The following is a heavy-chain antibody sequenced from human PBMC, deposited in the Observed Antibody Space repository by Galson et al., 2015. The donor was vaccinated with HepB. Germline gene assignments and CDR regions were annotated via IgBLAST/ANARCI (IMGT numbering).Heavy chain of an antibody. V-gene: IGHV3-30*03. Sequence: SLRLSCAGSGFTFGDHGMHWVRQAPGKGLEWLAIISYEGSKKYYADSVKGRFTISRDNFQNTLYLQMNSLRPEDTAVYYCARSGAYCGSINCYLGSYYFYYYMDVWGKGTTVAVSS. CDR3: ARSGAYCGSINCYLGSYYFYYYMDV. J-gene: IGHJ6*03. CDR2: ISYEGSKK. D-gene: IGHD2-2*01. CDR1: GFTFGDHG.